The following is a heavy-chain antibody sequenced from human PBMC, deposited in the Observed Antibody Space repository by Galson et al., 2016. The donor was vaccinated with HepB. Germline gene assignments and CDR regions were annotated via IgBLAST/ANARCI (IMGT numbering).Heavy chain of an antibody. D-gene: IGHD3-10*01. CDR1: GVSIRTTSYY. J-gene: IGHJ5*02. Sequence: SETLSLTCTVSGVSIRTTSYYWGWFRQPPGKGLEWIGSIYYSGSTYYNPSLKSRLTISVDTSKNQFSLRLSSVTAADTAVYYCARHLDPPGRGMGWFDPGGQGTLVTVSS. CDR2: IYYSGST. CDR3: ARHLDPPGRGMGWFDP. V-gene: IGHV4-39*01.